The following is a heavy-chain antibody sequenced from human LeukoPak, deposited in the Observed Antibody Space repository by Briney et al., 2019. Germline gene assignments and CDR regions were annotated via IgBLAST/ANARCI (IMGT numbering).Heavy chain of an antibody. CDR2: ISSSSSYI. CDR1: GFTFSSYS. V-gene: IGHV3-21*01. J-gene: IGHJ6*03. Sequence: GGSLRLSCAASGFTFSSYSMNWVRQAPGKGLEWVSSISSSSSYIYYADSVKGRFTISRDNAKNSLYLQMNSLRAEDTAVYYCARVLLSDYYYYYYMDVWGKGTTVTVSS. D-gene: IGHD2/OR15-2a*01. CDR3: ARVLLSDYYYYYYMDV.